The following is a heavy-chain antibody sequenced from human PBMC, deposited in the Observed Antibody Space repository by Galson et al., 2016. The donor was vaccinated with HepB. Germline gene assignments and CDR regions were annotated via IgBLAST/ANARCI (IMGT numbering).Heavy chain of an antibody. V-gene: IGHV4-31*03. J-gene: IGHJ4*02. CDR1: GASVKSGGHY. CDR3: PRFPFGGPSPYHFDS. CDR2: IFYVGAT. D-gene: IGHD4-23*01. Sequence: TLSLTCTVSGASVKSGGHYWSWVRQRPGKGLEWLAYIFYVGATYYNSPLKSRLSISMDTSNNQFSLTMTSVTAADTALYYCPRFPFGGPSPYHFDSWGPGTLVTVSS.